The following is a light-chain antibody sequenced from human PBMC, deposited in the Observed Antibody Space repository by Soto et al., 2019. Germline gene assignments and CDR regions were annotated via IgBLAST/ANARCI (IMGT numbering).Light chain of an antibody. V-gene: IGLV2-14*01. CDR3: NSYTSSNTYV. CDR2: DVS. J-gene: IGLJ1*01. CDR1: SSDVGGYNY. Sequence: QSVLTQPASVSGSPGQSITISCTGSSSDVGGYNYVSWYQQHPGKAPKLMIYDVSNRPSGISDRFSGSKSGNTASLTISGLQAEDEADYYCNSYTSSNTYVFGTGTNVTVL.